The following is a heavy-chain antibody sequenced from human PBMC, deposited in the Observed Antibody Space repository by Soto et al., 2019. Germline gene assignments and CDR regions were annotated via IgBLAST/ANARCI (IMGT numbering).Heavy chain of an antibody. Sequence: GGSLRLSCAASGFTFSSYAMSWVRQAPGKGLECVSGISGSGGTTYYADSVKGRFTISRDNSKNMLYLQMSSLRAEDTAVYYCAKVWDYDILTGYYIDAFDIWGQGTMVTVSS. CDR2: ISGSGGTT. CDR1: GFTFSSYA. D-gene: IGHD3-9*01. J-gene: IGHJ3*02. V-gene: IGHV3-23*01. CDR3: AKVWDYDILTGYYIDAFDI.